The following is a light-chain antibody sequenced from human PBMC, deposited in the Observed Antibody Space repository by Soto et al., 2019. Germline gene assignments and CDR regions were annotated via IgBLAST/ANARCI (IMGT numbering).Light chain of an antibody. CDR2: AAS. J-gene: IGKJ1*01. CDR3: QNYDSAPWT. CDR1: RDITDY. V-gene: IGKV1-27*01. Sequence: DIQMTQSPSSLSASVGDRVTITCRASRDITDYLAWYQQKPGQVPKLLISAASTLQSGVPSRFTASGSGTDFTLTVTGLQPEDFATYYCQNYDSAPWTVGQGTKVEF.